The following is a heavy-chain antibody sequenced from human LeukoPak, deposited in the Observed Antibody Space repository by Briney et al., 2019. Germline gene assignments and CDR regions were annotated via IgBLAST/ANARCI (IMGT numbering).Heavy chain of an antibody. J-gene: IGHJ4*02. CDR2: INHSGST. V-gene: IGHV4-34*01. D-gene: IGHD3-9*01. CDR3: ARVLSWGTSPDY. CDR1: GGSFSGYY. Sequence: PSETLSLTCAVYGGSFSGYYWSWIRQPPGKGLEWIGEINHSGSTNYNPSLKCRVTISVDTSKNQFSLKLSSVTAADTALYYCARVLSWGTSPDYWGQGTLVTVSS.